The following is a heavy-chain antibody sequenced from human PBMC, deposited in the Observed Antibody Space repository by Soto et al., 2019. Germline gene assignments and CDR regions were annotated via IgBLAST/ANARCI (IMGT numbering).Heavy chain of an antibody. J-gene: IGHJ3*02. CDR2: IWYDGSNK. CDR3: ARAVGATTSTVGAFDI. V-gene: IGHV3-33*01. CDR1: GFTFSSYG. D-gene: IGHD1-26*01. Sequence: SLRLSCAASGFTFSSYGMHWVRQAPGKGLEWAAVIWYDGSNKYYVDSVKGRFTISRDNSKNTLYLQMNSLRAEDTAVYYCARAVGATTSTVGAFDIWGQGTMVTVSS.